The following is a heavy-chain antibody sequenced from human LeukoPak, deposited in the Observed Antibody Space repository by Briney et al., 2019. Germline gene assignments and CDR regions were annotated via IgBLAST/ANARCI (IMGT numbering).Heavy chain of an antibody. CDR3: ARLSLDYYDSSGYYHGAFDI. V-gene: IGHV3-9*03. CDR1: GFTFDDYA. Sequence: GGSLRLSCAASGFTFDDYAMHWVRQAPGKGLEWVSGISWNSGSIGYADSVKGRFTISRDNAKNSLYLQMNSLRAEDMALYYCARLSLDYYDSSGYYHGAFDIWGQGTMVTVSS. CDR2: ISWNSGSI. J-gene: IGHJ3*02. D-gene: IGHD3-22*01.